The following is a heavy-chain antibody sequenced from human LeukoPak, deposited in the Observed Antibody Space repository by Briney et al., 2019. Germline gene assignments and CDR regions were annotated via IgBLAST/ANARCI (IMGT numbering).Heavy chain of an antibody. J-gene: IGHJ2*01. V-gene: IGHV3-48*02. CDR2: ISPSGLTT. D-gene: IGHD4-17*01. Sequence: GGSLRLSCAASGFTVSSNYMSWVHQAPGKGLEWVSYISPSGLTTYYADSVKGRFTISRDNAKNSLYLQMHSLRDEDTALYYCARGYYGDYYYFDLWGRGTLVSVSS. CDR1: GFTVSSNY. CDR3: ARGYYGDYYYFDL.